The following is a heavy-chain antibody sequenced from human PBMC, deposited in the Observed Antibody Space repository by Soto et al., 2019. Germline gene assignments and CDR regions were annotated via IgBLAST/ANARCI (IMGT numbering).Heavy chain of an antibody. CDR2: IKQDGSEQ. Sequence: GGSLRLSCAASGFTLSNFWMTWVRQAPGKGLEWVASIKQDGSEQYYLDSVKGRFTISRDNAKNTLYLQMNSLRVEDTALYYCARPPHGIHVCGQGAPVTVS. CDR1: GFTLSNFW. J-gene: IGHJ6*02. V-gene: IGHV3-7*03. CDR3: ARPPHGIHV.